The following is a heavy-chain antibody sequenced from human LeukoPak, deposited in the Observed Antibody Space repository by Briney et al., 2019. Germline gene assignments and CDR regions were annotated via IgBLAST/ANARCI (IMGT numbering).Heavy chain of an antibody. CDR1: GFTFSSYS. J-gene: IGHJ4*02. CDR2: ISSSSSYI. D-gene: IGHD6-6*01. V-gene: IGHV3-21*01. Sequence: GGSLRLSCAASGFTFSSYSMNWVRQAPGKGLEWVSSISSSSSYIYYADSVKGRFTISRDNAKNSLYLQMNSLRAEDTAVYYCAKVGAYSSSSFVDYWGQGTLVTVSS. CDR3: AKVGAYSSSSFVDY.